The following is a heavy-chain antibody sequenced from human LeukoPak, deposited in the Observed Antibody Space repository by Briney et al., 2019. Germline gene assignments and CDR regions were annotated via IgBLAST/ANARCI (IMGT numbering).Heavy chain of an antibody. CDR1: GYTFTSYG. CDR2: ISAYNGDT. CDR3: ARDSVEMSTIRDFGY. V-gene: IGHV1-18*01. Sequence: EASVKVSCKASGYTFTSYGISWVRQAPGQGLEWMGWISAYNGDTNYAQNLQGRVTMTTDTSTSTAYMELRSLRSDDTAVYYCARDSVEMSTIRDFGYWGQGTLVTVSS. D-gene: IGHD5-24*01. J-gene: IGHJ4*02.